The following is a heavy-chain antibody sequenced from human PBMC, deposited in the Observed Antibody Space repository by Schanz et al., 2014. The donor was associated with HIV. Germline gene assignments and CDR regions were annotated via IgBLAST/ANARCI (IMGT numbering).Heavy chain of an antibody. V-gene: IGHV3-33*08. CDR1: GFTFSSYA. CDR3: ARDLRNGISAGPSAGL. CDR2: IKEDGSAT. D-gene: IGHD6-13*01. J-gene: IGHJ4*02. Sequence: QVQLVESGGGVVQPGRSLRLSCAASGFTFSSYAMHWVRQAPGKGLEWVASIKEDGSATSYADSVKGRFTISRDNSKNTLYLQMNSLRPEDTAVYYCARDLRNGISAGPSAGLWGLGTLVTVS.